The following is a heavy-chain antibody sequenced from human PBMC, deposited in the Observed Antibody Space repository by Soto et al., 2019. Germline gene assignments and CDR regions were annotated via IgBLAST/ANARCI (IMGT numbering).Heavy chain of an antibody. CDR1: GGTFSSYA. V-gene: IGHV1-69*06. Sequence: SVKVSCKASGGTFSSYAISWVRQAPGQGLEWMGGIIPIFGTANYAQKFQGRVTITADKSTSTAYMELSSLRSEDTAVYYCAREDLFCGGDCYDDYWGQGTLVTVYS. J-gene: IGHJ4*02. CDR3: AREDLFCGGDCYDDY. D-gene: IGHD2-21*02. CDR2: IIPIFGTA.